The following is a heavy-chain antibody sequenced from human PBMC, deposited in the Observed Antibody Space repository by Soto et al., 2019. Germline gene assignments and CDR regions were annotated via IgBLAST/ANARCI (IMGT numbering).Heavy chain of an antibody. CDR2: IIPLFGTA. V-gene: IGHV1-69*01. CDR1: GVTFSSET. CDR3: ATELGENPASPFDA. Sequence: QVQLVQSGADVKKPGSSVKVSCQASGVTFSSETLGWARQAPGQGLEWVGGIIPLFGTASYAQKFQGRVTITADESTSTVYMELSSLRSDDTAVYFCATELGENPASPFDAWGQGTLVTVSS. J-gene: IGHJ4*02. D-gene: IGHD3-10*01.